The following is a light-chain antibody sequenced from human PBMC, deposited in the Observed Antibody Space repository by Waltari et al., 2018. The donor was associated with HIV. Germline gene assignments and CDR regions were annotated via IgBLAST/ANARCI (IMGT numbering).Light chain of an antibody. CDR2: GAS. CDR3: HQYGGSPLT. V-gene: IGKV3-20*01. Sequence: EIVLTQSPGTLSLSPGERATLSCRASQSVSSNYFAWYQQRPGQAPRLLIYGASFRATGIPDRLSGSGSGTDFTLTITRLEPEDFAVYYCHQYGGSPLTFGGGTKVEIK. CDR1: QSVSSNY. J-gene: IGKJ4*01.